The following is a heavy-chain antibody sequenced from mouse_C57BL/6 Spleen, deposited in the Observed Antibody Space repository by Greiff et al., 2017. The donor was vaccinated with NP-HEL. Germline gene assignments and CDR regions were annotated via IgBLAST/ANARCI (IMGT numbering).Heavy chain of an antibody. CDR2: INPNNGGT. V-gene: IGHV1-26*01. CDR1: GYTFTDYY. J-gene: IGHJ3*01. D-gene: IGHD2-5*01. Sequence: EVQLQQSGPELVKPGASVKISCKASGYTFTDYYMNWVKQSHGKSLEWIGDINPNNGGTSYNQKFKGKATLTVDKSSSTAYMELRSLTSEDSAVYYCAREGYSNYGDWFAYWGQGTLVTVSA. CDR3: AREGYSNYGDWFAY.